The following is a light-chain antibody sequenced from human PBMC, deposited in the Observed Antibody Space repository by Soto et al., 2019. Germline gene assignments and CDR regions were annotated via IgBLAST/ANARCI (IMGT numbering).Light chain of an antibody. J-gene: IGLJ2*01. CDR3: SSYEGSNNLL. V-gene: IGLV1-47*02. CDR2: SDH. CDR1: SSNIGSNH. Sequence: QSVLTQPPSASETPGQRVTISCSGSSSNIGSNHVYWYQQFPGTAPKLLIHSDHQRPSGVPDRFSGSKSGTSASLAISGLRSEDEADYYCSSYEGSNNLLFGGGTKLTVL.